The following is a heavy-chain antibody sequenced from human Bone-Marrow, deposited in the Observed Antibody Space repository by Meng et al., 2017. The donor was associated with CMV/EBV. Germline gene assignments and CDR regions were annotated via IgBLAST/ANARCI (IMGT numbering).Heavy chain of an antibody. J-gene: IGHJ5*02. V-gene: IGHV1-2*02. CDR2: INPKSGGT. CDR1: GYTFNDYY. D-gene: IGHD3-3*01. CDR3: ARDRGLGRITIFGVVISWCEP. Sequence: ASVKVSCKAAGYTFNDYYLHWVRQAPGQGLEWMGWINPKSGGTTYAQKFQGRVTMTRDTPSATAYLELTSLRSDDTAVYYCARDRGLGRITIFGVVISWCEPWGQGTLVTVSS.